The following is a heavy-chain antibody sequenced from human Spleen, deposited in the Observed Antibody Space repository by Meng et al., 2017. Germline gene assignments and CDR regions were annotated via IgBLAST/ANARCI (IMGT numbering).Heavy chain of an antibody. CDR2: IYTRVNT. V-gene: IGHV4-4*07. CDR3: ARGYTIRHWYFDL. Sequence: SETLSLTCSVSGASISGYSWTWIRQPAGRGLEWIGLIYTRVNTNYNPSLKSRVTMSVDTSKNQFSLKLSSVTDADTAVYYCARGYTIRHWYFDLWGRGTLVTVSS. J-gene: IGHJ2*01. CDR1: GASISGYS. D-gene: IGHD1-1*01.